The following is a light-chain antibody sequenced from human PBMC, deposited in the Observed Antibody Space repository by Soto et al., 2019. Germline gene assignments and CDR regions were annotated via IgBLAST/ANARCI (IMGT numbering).Light chain of an antibody. CDR1: QSVSSNN. CDR3: QQYGGSPPDA. CDR2: GAS. Sequence: ETVLTQSPGTLSLSPGERATLSCRASQSVSSNNLAWYQQKPGQAPRLLFYGASSRATGIPDRFSGSGSGTDFTLTISRLEPEDFAVYYCQQYGGSPPDAFGQGTKLEIK. V-gene: IGKV3-20*01. J-gene: IGKJ2*01.